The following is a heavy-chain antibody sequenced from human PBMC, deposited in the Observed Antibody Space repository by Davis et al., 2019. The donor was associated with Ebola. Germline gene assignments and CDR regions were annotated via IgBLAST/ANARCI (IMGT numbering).Heavy chain of an antibody. CDR2: INPNSGGT. D-gene: IGHD6-13*01. J-gene: IGHJ4*02. CDR1: GYTFTGYY. CDR3: ARVLIAAAGAWSSFDY. V-gene: IGHV1-2*02. Sequence: ASVKVSCKASGYTFTGYYMHWVRQAPGQGLEWMGWINPNSGGTNYAQKFQGRVTMTRDTSISTAYMELSSLRSEDTAVYYCARVLIAAAGAWSSFDYWGQGTLVTVSS.